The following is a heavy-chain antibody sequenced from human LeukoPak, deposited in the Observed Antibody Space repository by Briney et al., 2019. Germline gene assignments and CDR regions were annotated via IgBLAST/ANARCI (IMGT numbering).Heavy chain of an antibody. Sequence: GGSLRLSCAASGFTFNDFSDYYMSWIRQAPGKGLEWVSYISTSVSSISHADSVKGRFTISRDNAKKSLSLQMNSLRAEDTAVYYCAGGYGSGSYSAWGQGTLVTVSS. V-gene: IGHV3-11*01. J-gene: IGHJ5*02. D-gene: IGHD3-10*01. CDR3: AGGYGSGSYSA. CDR2: ISTSVSSI. CDR1: GFTFNDFSDYY.